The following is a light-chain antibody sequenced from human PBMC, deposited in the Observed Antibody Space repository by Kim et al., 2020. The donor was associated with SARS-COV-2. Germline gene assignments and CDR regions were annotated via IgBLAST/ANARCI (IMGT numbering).Light chain of an antibody. CDR3: QHRHSYPIT. J-gene: IGKJ5*01. CDR2: TAS. CDR1: QGISNF. V-gene: IGKV1-9*01. Sequence: DIQLTQSPSFLSASVGDRVTITCRASQGISNFLAWYQQKLGKAPKLLINTASTLQTGVPSRFSGSGSGTEFTLTISSLQPEDFATYYCQHRHSYPITFGQGTRLEIK.